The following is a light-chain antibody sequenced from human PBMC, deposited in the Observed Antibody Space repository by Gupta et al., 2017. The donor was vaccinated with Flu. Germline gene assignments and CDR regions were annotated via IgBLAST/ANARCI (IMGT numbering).Light chain of an antibody. CDR2: LVS. CDR3: MQGAHWPWA. V-gene: IGKV2-30*01. Sequence: DVVMTQSPLPLAVTLGRPASISCRSSQGLVYSDGNTYLHWFQQRPGQSPRRLIHLVSYRDSGVPDRFSGSGSGTDFTLKISRVEAEDVGIYYCMQGAHWPWAFGQGTKVEIK. J-gene: IGKJ1*01. CDR1: QGLVYSDGNTY.